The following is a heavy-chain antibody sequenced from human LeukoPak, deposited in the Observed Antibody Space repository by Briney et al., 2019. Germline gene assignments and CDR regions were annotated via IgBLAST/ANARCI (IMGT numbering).Heavy chain of an antibody. CDR3: ARDQVDYDTPDHFDY. Sequence: PSETLSLTCKVSGDSISSSTCNWSWIRQPPGKGLEWIGYISQSGNSYFTPSLKSRATISVDRSKNHFSLTLISVTAADTAVYYCARDQVDYDTPDHFDYWGRGTTVTVSS. V-gene: IGHV4-30-2*01. CDR2: ISQSGNS. CDR1: GDSISSSTCN. D-gene: IGHD3-22*01. J-gene: IGHJ4*02.